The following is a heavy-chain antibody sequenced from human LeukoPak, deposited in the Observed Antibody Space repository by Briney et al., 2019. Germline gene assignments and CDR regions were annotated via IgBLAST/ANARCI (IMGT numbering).Heavy chain of an antibody. CDR2: IYPGDSDT. V-gene: IGHV5-51*01. J-gene: IGHJ4*02. Sequence: GESLKISCKGSGYSFTNYWLGWVRQMPGKGPEWMGIIYPGDSDTGNSPSFQGQVTISADKSISTAYLQWSSLKASDTAMYYCARTYSYGSSAFDYWGQGTLVTVSS. CDR3: ARTYSYGSSAFDY. D-gene: IGHD5-18*01. CDR1: GYSFTNYW.